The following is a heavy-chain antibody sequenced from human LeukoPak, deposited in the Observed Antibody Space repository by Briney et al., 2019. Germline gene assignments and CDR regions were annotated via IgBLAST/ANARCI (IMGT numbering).Heavy chain of an antibody. CDR3: ARLLCSSSSCYGYFDY. CDR1: GGTFSSYA. CDR2: IIPIFGTA. J-gene: IGHJ4*02. Sequence: GASVKVSCKASGGTFSSYAISWVRQAPGQGLEWMGGIIPIFGTANYAQKFQGGVTITADESTSTAYMELSSLRSEDTAVYYCARLLCSSSSCYGYFDYWGQGTLVTVSS. V-gene: IGHV1-69*13. D-gene: IGHD2-2*01.